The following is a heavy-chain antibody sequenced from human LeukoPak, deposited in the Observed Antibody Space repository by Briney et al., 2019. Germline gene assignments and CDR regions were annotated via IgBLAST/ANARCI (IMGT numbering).Heavy chain of an antibody. D-gene: IGHD6-13*01. CDR1: GFTFNNYA. CDR2: ISRSGGST. V-gene: IGHV3-23*01. J-gene: IGHJ4*02. Sequence: GRSLRLSCAASGFTFNNYAMSWVRQAPGKGLEWVSAISRSGGSTHYTDSVKGRFTISRDNSKNTLYLQMNSLRAEDTAVYYCAKDYSSSWYFWGQGTLVTVSS. CDR3: AKDYSSSWYF.